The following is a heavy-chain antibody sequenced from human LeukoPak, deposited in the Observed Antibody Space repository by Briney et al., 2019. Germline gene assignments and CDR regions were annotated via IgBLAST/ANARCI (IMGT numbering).Heavy chain of an antibody. CDR1: GFTFSSYA. J-gene: IGHJ2*01. CDR3: VKDIVSDPPHRSRLGCGYFDL. CDR2: ISSNGGST. D-gene: IGHD5/OR15-5a*01. Sequence: GGSLRLSCSASGFTFSSYAMHWVRQAPGQGLEYVSAISSNGGSTYYADTVKGRFTISRDNSKNTLYLQMSSLRAEDTAVYYCVKDIVSDPPHRSRLGCGYFDLWGRGTLVTVS. V-gene: IGHV3-64D*06.